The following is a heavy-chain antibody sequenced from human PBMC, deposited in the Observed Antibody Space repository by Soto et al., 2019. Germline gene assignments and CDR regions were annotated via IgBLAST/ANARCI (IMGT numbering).Heavy chain of an antibody. D-gene: IGHD2-15*01. Sequence: EVQLVESGGGLVQPGGSLRLSCAAPGFSFSSNWMSWVRQAPGKGLEWVANIKQDGSEKQYVDFVKGRFTISRDNAKNSLYLQMNSLRDEDTAVYYCGRVRRSDPDDYWGQGTLVTVSS. CDR1: GFSFSSNW. V-gene: IGHV3-7*01. J-gene: IGHJ4*02. CDR3: GRVRRSDPDDY. CDR2: IKQDGSEK.